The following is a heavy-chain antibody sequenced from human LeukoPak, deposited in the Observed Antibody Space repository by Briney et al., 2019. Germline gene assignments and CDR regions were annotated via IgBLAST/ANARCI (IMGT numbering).Heavy chain of an antibody. Sequence: SETLSLTCTVSGGSISSYYWSWIRQPPGKGLEWIGSIYYSGSTYYNPSLKSRVTISVDTSKNQFSLKLSSVTAADTAVYYCARHVYDFWSGYFYYWGQGTLVTVSS. CDR3: ARHVYDFWSGYFYY. D-gene: IGHD3-3*01. CDR2: IYYSGST. J-gene: IGHJ4*02. V-gene: IGHV4-59*05. CDR1: GGSISSYY.